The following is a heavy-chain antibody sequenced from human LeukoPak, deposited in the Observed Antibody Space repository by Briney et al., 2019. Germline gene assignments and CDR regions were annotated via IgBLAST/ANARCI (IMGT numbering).Heavy chain of an antibody. V-gene: IGHV3-74*01. D-gene: IGHD5-12*01. CDR1: GYTLSVDW. J-gene: IGHJ4*02. CDR2: LIGDGREI. Sequence: GGSLRLSCAASGYTLSVDWLQWVRHVPGKGRGWVSRLIGDGREINYADTVRGRFTISRDNAKNTLSPQMNSLRGDDTAVYYCVRGQVALSLFVNWGQGTLVTVSS. CDR3: VRGQVALSLFVN.